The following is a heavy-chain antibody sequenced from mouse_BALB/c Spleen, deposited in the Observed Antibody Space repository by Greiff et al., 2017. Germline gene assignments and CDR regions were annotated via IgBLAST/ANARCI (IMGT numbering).Heavy chain of an antibody. V-gene: IGHV1-9*01. Sequence: QVQLQQSGAELMKPGASVKISCKATGYTFSSYWIEWVKQRPGHGLEWIGEILPGSGSTNYNEKFKGKATFTADTSSNTAYMQLSSLTSEDSAVYYCARSLPYGYYAMDYWGQGTSVTVSS. CDR3: ARSLPYGYYAMDY. D-gene: IGHD1-1*02. J-gene: IGHJ4*01. CDR2: ILPGSGST. CDR1: GYTFSSYW.